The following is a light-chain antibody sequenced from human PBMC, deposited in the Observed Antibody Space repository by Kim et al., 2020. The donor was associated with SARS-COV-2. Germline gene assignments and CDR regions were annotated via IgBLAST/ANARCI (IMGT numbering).Light chain of an antibody. CDR1: SLRSYY. Sequence: SSELTQDPAVSVALGQTVRITCQGDSLRSYYASWYQQKPGQAPVLVIYGKNNRPSGIPDRFSGSSSGNTASFTITGAHAEDEADYYCHSRDSSSNLVFGG. CDR2: GKN. J-gene: IGLJ2*01. V-gene: IGLV3-19*01. CDR3: HSRDSSSNLV.